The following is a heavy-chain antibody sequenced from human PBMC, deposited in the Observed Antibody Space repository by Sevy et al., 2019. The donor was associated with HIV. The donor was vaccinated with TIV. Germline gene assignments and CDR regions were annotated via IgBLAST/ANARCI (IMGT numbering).Heavy chain of an antibody. J-gene: IGHJ4*02. Sequence: GGSLRLSCAASGFTFSPYWMTWVRQAPGKGLEWVANIRPDGSDKYYVDSVKGRFAISRDNAKNSLYLQMNSLRADDAAMYYCARGVGLDCWGQGALVTVSS. V-gene: IGHV3-7*01. CDR1: GFTFSPYW. CDR3: ARGVGLDC. CDR2: IRPDGSDK. D-gene: IGHD1-26*01.